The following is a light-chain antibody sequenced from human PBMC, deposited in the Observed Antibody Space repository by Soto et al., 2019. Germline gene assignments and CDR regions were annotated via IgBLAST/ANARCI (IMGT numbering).Light chain of an antibody. J-gene: IGKJ1*01. CDR1: ESISSW. V-gene: IGKV1-5*01. CDR2: DAS. Sequence: DIQMTQSPSTLSASVGDRVTISCRASESISSWLAWYQQKPGKAPKLLIYDASSLESGVPSRFSGSGSGTEFTLAISSLQPDDFATYYCQQYHSYSWTFGQGTKVEI. CDR3: QQYHSYSWT.